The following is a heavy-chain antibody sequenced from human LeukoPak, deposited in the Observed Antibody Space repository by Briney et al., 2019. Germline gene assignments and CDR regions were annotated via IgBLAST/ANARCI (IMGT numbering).Heavy chain of an antibody. CDR3: ARGNGWIITL. J-gene: IGHJ4*02. CDR1: RFTFISHC. CDR2: INQDGSEK. V-gene: IGHV3-7*05. Sequence: PGGSLRLSRVGSRFTFISHCMHWVRQAPGRGGECVAIINQDGSEKNYVDSVKGRFTISRDNAKNSLYLQMNSLRAEDTAVYYCARGNGWIITLWGQGPLITVSA. D-gene: IGHD3-22*01.